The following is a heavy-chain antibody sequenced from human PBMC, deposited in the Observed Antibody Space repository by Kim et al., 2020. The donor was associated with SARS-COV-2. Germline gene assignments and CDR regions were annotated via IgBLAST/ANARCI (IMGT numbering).Heavy chain of an antibody. CDR1: GGTFSSYA. J-gene: IGHJ4*02. D-gene: IGHD3-10*01. CDR2: IIPIFGTA. CDR3: ARDQGEGDPYYFDY. V-gene: IGHV1-69*13. Sequence: SVKVSCKASGGTFSSYAISWVRQAPGQGLEWMGGIIPIFGTANYAQKFQGRVTITADESTSTAYMELSGLRSEDTAVYYCARDQGEGDPYYFDYWGQGTLVTVSS.